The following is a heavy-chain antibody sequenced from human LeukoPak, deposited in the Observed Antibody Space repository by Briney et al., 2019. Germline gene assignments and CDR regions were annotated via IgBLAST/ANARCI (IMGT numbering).Heavy chain of an antibody. CDR1: GFTFSSHG. CDR3: AKAAWGSWGAFDI. J-gene: IGHJ3*02. CDR2: ISYDGSNK. D-gene: IGHD3-16*01. Sequence: GGSLRLSCAASGFTFSSHGMHWVRQAPGKGLEWVAVISYDGSNKYYADSVKGRFTISRDNSKNTLYLQMNSLRAEDTAVYYCAKAAWGSWGAFDIWGQGTMVTVSS. V-gene: IGHV3-30*18.